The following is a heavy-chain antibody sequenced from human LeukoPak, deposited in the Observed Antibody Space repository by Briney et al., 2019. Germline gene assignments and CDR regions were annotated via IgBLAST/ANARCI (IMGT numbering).Heavy chain of an antibody. CDR1: GGSISSGDYF. Sequence: SQTLSLTCTVSGGSISSGDYFWNWIRQPPGKGLEWIGYIYYTGSTNYNPSLKSRVTISVDKSKNQFSLKLSSVTAADTAVYYCASRYCSSTSCYVDAFDIWGQGTMVTVSS. CDR2: IYYTGST. V-gene: IGHV4-30-4*01. J-gene: IGHJ3*02. CDR3: ASRYCSSTSCYVDAFDI. D-gene: IGHD2-2*01.